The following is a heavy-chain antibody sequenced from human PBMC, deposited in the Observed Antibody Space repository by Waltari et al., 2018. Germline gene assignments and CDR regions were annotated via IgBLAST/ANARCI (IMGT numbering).Heavy chain of an antibody. Sequence: QVQVVESGGGAVQPGQSLRLYCVTSGFKFSSYGMHWVRQAPGKGLEWVAVIWYDGSNTDYRESVKGRFTISRDNVKNTVDLQMNNLRVEDTAVYYCARPAWNDPPYYYGMDVWGPGTTVSVSS. CDR3: ARPAWNDPPYYYGMDV. V-gene: IGHV3-33*01. CDR1: GFKFSSYG. J-gene: IGHJ6*02. CDR2: IWYDGSNT. D-gene: IGHD1-1*01.